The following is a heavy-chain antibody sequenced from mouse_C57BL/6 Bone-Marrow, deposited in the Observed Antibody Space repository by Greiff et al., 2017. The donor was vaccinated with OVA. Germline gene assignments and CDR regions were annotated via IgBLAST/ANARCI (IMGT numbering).Heavy chain of an antibody. D-gene: IGHD1-1*01. V-gene: IGHV8-8*01. Sequence: QVTLKESGPGILQPSQTLSLTCSFSGFSLSTFGMGVGWIRQPSGKGLVWLALIWWDDDKYSNPALNSRPTISKDTCKNQVDLKIANVDTADEATAYCARIGGVVAKYLDVWGTGTTVTGSS. J-gene: IGHJ1*03. CDR3: ARIGGVVAKYLDV. CDR1: GFSLSTFGMG. CDR2: IWWDDDK.